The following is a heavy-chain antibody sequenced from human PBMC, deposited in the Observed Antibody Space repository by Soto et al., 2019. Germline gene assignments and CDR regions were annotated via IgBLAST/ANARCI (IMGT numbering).Heavy chain of an antibody. CDR3: ARDAGRHSYDVTGYYFDY. D-gene: IGHD3-9*01. CDR2: IIPMFRTP. CDR1: GGTFSNYA. V-gene: IGHV1-69*12. J-gene: IGHJ4*02. Sequence: QVQLVQSGAEVKQPGSSVKVSCKASGGTFSNYAITWVRQAPGQGLEWMGGIIPMFRTPNYAQKFQGRVTITADESTSTAYMELNSLTSEDTAMYYCARDAGRHSYDVTGYYFDYWGQGTLVTVSS.